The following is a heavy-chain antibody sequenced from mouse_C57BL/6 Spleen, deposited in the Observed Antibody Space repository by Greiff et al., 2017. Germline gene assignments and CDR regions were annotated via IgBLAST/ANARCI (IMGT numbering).Heavy chain of an antibody. J-gene: IGHJ2*01. CDR3: VRNYYGSSYPYYFDY. V-gene: IGHV10-1*01. Sequence: EVQLVEPGGGLVQPKGSLKLSCAASGFSFNTYAMNWVRQAPGKGLEWVARIRSKSNNYATYYADSVKDRFTISRDDSESMLYLQMNNLKTEDTAMYYCVRNYYGSSYPYYFDYWAQVTTLTVSS. CDR2: IRSKSNNYAT. D-gene: IGHD1-1*01. CDR1: GFSFNTYA.